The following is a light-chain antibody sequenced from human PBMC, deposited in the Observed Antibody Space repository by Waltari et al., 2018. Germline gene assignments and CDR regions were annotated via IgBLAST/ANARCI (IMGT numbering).Light chain of an antibody. Sequence: QSPPTQPRPVSGSPGRPVTISCTGTSSVVGGYNYVSWYQQHPGKAPKVMIYDVSKRPSGVPDRFSGSKSGNTASLTISGLQAEDEADYYCCSYAGSYTWVFGGGTKLTVL. CDR1: SSVVGGYNY. V-gene: IGLV2-11*01. CDR2: DVS. J-gene: IGLJ3*02. CDR3: CSYAGSYTWV.